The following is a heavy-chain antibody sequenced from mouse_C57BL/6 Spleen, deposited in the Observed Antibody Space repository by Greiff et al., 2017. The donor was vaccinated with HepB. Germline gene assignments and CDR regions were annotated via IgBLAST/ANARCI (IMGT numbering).Heavy chain of an antibody. Sequence: EVKLQESGAELVRPGASVKLSCTASGFNIKDDYMHWVKQRPEQGLEWIGWIDPENGDTEYASKFQGKATITADTSSNTAYLQLSSLTSEDTAVYYCTTNYYGSSSAYWGQGTLVTVSA. D-gene: IGHD1-1*01. CDR2: IDPENGDT. J-gene: IGHJ3*01. CDR3: TTNYYGSSSAY. V-gene: IGHV14-4*01. CDR1: GFNIKDDY.